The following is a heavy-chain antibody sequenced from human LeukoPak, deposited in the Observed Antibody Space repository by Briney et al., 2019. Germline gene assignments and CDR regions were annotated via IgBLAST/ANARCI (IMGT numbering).Heavy chain of an antibody. V-gene: IGHV4-30-2*01. CDR2: IYPDGST. D-gene: IGHD2-2*01. J-gene: IGHJ5*02. CDR1: GGSISSGGYS. Sequence: SQTLSLTCAVSGGSISSGGYSWNWIRRPPGKGLEWIGYIYPDGSTYYNPSLKSRVTISVDTSKNQFSLKLSSVTAADTAVYYCAREVPAAPYNWFDPWGQGTLVTVSS. CDR3: AREVPAAPYNWFDP.